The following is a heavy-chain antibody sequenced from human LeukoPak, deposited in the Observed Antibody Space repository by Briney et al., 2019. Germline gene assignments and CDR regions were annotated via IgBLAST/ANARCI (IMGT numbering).Heavy chain of an antibody. CDR3: ARVSGSSWYGAFDI. CDR1: VLTLRGHW. CDR2: IKQDGSEK. J-gene: IGHJ3*02. D-gene: IGHD6-13*01. Sequence: PGRSLRLSCAASVLTLRGHWMSWVSQAPGKGREWVANIKQDGSEKYCVDSVKGRSTICRDNAKNSLYLQMNSLRAEDMAVYYCARVSGSSWYGAFDICGQGKMGTVSS. V-gene: IGHV3-7*01.